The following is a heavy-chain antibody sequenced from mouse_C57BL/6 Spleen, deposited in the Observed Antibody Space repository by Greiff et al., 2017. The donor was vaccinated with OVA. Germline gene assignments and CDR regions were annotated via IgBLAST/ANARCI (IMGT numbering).Heavy chain of an antibody. CDR1: GFSLTSYA. CDR2: IWTGGGT. D-gene: IGHD2-4*01. CDR3: ARNPIYYDYDDAMDY. J-gene: IGHJ4*01. Sequence: VQLQQSGPGLVAPSQSLSITCTVSGFSLTSYAISWVRQPPGKGLEWLGVIWTGGGTNYNSALKSRLSISKDNSKSQVFLKMNSLQTDDTARYYCARNPIYYDYDDAMDYWGQGTSVTVSS. V-gene: IGHV2-9-1*01.